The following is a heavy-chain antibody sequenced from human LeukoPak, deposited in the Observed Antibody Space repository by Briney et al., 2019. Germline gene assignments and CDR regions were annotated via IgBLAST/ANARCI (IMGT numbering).Heavy chain of an antibody. Sequence: SVKVSCKASGGTFSSYAISWVRQAPGQGLEWMGGIIPIFGTANYAQKFQGRVTMTTDTSTSTAYMELRSLRSDDTAVYYCARDSITFGDVWGKGTTVTVSS. CDR3: ARDSITFGDV. V-gene: IGHV1-69*05. CDR2: IIPIFGTA. J-gene: IGHJ6*04. D-gene: IGHD3-16*01. CDR1: GGTFSSYA.